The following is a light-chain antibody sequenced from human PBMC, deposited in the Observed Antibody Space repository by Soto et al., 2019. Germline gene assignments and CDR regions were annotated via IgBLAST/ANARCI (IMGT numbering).Light chain of an antibody. J-gene: IGLJ3*02. Sequence: QSALTQPASVSGSPGQSITISCTGTSSDVGGHNYVSWYQQHPGKAPKLMIYDVSNRPSGVSNRFSGSKSGNTASLTISGLQAEYEADYYCSSYRSSSTPVVFGGGTKLTVL. CDR3: SSYRSSSTPVV. V-gene: IGLV2-14*01. CDR2: DVS. CDR1: SSDVGGHNY.